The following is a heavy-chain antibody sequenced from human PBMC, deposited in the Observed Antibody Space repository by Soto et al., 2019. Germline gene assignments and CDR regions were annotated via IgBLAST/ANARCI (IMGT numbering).Heavy chain of an antibody. CDR1: GFTFSTYG. D-gene: IGHD3-10*01. J-gene: IGHJ6*02. CDR2: ISDTGSNT. Sequence: EVQMLESGGDLVQPGESLRLSCVASGFTFSTYGMSWVRQAPGMGLEWVSTISDTGSNTYHAKSVKGRFTISRDNPKNTLYLQMNSLTVEDTAIYYCAKIGHRSGSRYYDMDAWGQGTTVTVSS. V-gene: IGHV3-23*01. CDR3: AKIGHRSGSRYYDMDA.